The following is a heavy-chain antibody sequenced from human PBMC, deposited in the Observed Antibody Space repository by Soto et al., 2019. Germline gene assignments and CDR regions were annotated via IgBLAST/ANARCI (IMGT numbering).Heavy chain of an antibody. V-gene: IGHV3-30-3*01. CDR1: GFTFSSYA. CDR3: ARAGAVTTDYYYYGMDV. CDR2: ISYDGSNK. Sequence: VGSLRLSCAASGFTFSSYAMHWVRQAPGKGLEWVAVISYDGSNKYYADSVKGRFTISRDNSEKTLYLQMNSLRADDTAVYYCARAGAVTTDYYYYGMDVWGQGTTVTVSS. J-gene: IGHJ6*02. D-gene: IGHD4-17*01.